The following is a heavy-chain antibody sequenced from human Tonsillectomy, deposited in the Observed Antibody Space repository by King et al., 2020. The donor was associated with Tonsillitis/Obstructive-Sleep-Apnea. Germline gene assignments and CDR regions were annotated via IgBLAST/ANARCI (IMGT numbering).Heavy chain of an antibody. Sequence: VQLVESGGGVVQPGRSLRLSCAASGFTFSSYAMHWVRQAPGKGLEWVALISYDGSNKYYADSVKGRFTISRDNSKNTLYLQMNSLRAEDTAVYYCARDHDYGGHVDYWGQGTLVTVSS. CDR3: ARDHDYGGHVDY. V-gene: IGHV3-30*04. CDR2: ISYDGSNK. J-gene: IGHJ4*02. CDR1: GFTFSSYA. D-gene: IGHD4-23*01.